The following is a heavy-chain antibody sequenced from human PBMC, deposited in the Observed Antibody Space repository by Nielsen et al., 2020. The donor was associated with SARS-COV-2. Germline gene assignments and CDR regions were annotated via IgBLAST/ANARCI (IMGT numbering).Heavy chain of an antibody. J-gene: IGHJ5*02. V-gene: IGHV3-30*03. Sequence: GESLKISCAASGFTFSSYGMHWVRQAPGKGLEWVAVISYDGSNKYYADSVKGRFTISRDNSKNTLYLQMNSLRAEDTAVYYCARAGQLELSWFDPWGQGTLVTVSS. CDR3: ARAGQLELSWFDP. CDR1: GFTFSSYG. CDR2: ISYDGSNK. D-gene: IGHD1-1*01.